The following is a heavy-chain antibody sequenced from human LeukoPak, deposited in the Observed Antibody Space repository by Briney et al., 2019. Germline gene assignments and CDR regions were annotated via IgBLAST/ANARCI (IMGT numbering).Heavy chain of an antibody. Sequence: SETLSLTCNVSGGSISSGSYYCSWIRQPAGKGLAWIGSINTSGSTNYNPSLKSRVPIFLDTSNNPLSLKLSSVTAADTAVYYCARGNSNYVFDYWGQGTLVTVSS. D-gene: IGHD4-11*01. CDR3: ARGNSNYVFDY. V-gene: IGHV4-61*02. CDR1: GGSISSGSYY. CDR2: INTSGST. J-gene: IGHJ4*02.